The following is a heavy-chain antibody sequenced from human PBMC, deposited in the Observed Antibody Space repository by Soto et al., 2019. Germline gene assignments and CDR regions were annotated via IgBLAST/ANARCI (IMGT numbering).Heavy chain of an antibody. CDR3: AKAGFYYGSGIYGYGMDV. CDR1: GFTFSSYA. V-gene: IGHV3-64*01. D-gene: IGHD3-10*01. J-gene: IGHJ6*02. CDR2: ISTNGGTT. Sequence: EVQLVESGGGLVQPGGSLRLSCAASGFTFSSYAMHWVRQAPGKGLEYFSAISTNGGTTYYANSVKGRFTISRDNSKNPLYLQMGSLRAEDMAVYYCAKAGFYYGSGIYGYGMDVWGQGTTVTVSS.